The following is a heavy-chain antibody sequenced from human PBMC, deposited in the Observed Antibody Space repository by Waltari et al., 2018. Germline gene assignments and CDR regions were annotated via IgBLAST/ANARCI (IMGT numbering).Heavy chain of an antibody. D-gene: IGHD2-8*02. Sequence: QVQLVESGGGVVQPGRSLRLSCAASGFTFSSYAMHWVRKAPGKGLAWVAVISYDGSNKYYADSVKGRFTISRDNSKNTLYLQMNSLRAEDTAVYYCASCVLVVYAGDSCFDYWGQGTLVTVSS. J-gene: IGHJ4*02. CDR1: GFTFSSYA. CDR2: ISYDGSNK. V-gene: IGHV3-30-3*01. CDR3: ASCVLVVYAGDSCFDY.